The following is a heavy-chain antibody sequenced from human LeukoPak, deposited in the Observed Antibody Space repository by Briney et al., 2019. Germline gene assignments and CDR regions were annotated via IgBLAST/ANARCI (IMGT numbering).Heavy chain of an antibody. CDR1: GFTFSRYW. D-gene: IGHD3-10*01. Sequence: GPLRLSCAASGFTFSRYWMHWVRQAPGEGLVWVSRIDEHGTTIDYADSVRDRFTISRDNAKNTLYLHMNSLRAEDTAMYYCARDVGGAGSHWGQGSLVTVSS. CDR2: IDEHGTTI. J-gene: IGHJ4*02. V-gene: IGHV3-74*01. CDR3: ARDVGGAGSH.